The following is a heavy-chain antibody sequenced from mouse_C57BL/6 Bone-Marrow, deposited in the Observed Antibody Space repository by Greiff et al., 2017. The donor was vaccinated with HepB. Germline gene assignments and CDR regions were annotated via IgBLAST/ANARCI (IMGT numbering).Heavy chain of an antibody. Sequence: EVQLVQSGGGLVKPGGSLKLSCAASGFTFSSYAMSWVRQTPEKRLEWVATISDGGSYTYYPANVKGRFTISRDNAKNNLYLQMSHLKSEDKAMYYCAGEGYEYFDGWGKGTTVTVSS. CDR2: ISDGGSYT. J-gene: IGHJ1*03. CDR1: GFTFSSYA. V-gene: IGHV5-4*01. CDR3: AGEGYEYFDG. D-gene: IGHD2-3*01.